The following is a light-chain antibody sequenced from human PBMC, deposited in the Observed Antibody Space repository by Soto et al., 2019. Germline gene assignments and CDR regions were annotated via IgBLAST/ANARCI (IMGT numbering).Light chain of an antibody. J-gene: IGKJ2*01. CDR2: VAS. Sequence: EIVLTQSPGTLSLSPGERATLSCRASQSVSSTYLAWYQQKPGQAPRLRIYVASSSATGIPVRCSGSGSGTDFTLTISRRELEDFAVYYCQQYGSSPPGDTFGQGIKLEIK. CDR1: QSVSSTY. V-gene: IGKV3-20*01. CDR3: QQYGSSPPGDT.